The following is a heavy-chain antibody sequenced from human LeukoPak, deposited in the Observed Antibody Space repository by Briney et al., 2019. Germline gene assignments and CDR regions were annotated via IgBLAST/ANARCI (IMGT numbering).Heavy chain of an antibody. Sequence: SETLSLTCAVYGGSFSGYYWSWIRQPPGKGLEWIGEINHSGSTNYNPSLKSRVTISVDTSKNQFSLKLGSVTAADTAVYYCARVRDIKLTYYYYGMDVWGQGTTVTVSS. D-gene: IGHD2-15*01. CDR1: GGSFSGYY. J-gene: IGHJ6*02. V-gene: IGHV4-34*01. CDR3: ARVRDIKLTYYYYGMDV. CDR2: INHSGST.